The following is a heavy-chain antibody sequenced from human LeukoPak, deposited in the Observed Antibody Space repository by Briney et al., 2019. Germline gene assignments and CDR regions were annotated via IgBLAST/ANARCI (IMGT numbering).Heavy chain of an antibody. J-gene: IGHJ4*02. V-gene: IGHV1-8*03. CDR2: MNPNSGNT. CDR1: GYTLTSYD. Sequence: ASVKVSCKASGYTLTSYDINWVRQATGQGLEWMGWMNPNSGNTGYAQKFQGRVTITRNTSISTAYMELSSLRSEDTAVYYCARGTDSSGYYGGGFWGQGTLVTVSS. D-gene: IGHD3-22*01. CDR3: ARGTDSSGYYGGGF.